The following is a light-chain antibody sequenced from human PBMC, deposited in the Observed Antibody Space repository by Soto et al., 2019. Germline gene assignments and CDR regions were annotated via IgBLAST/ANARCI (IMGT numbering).Light chain of an antibody. V-gene: IGKV4-1*01. CDR3: QEYFTTLALT. Sequence: DIVMTQSPDSLSVALGESATINCKSSHSLLSSSNYKNYLDWFQQKPGQTPKLLIYWASTRDSGVPDRFSGSGSVTDFTLTISSLQAENVAVYYCQEYFTTLALTFGGGTQVELK. CDR2: WAS. CDR1: HSLLSSSNYKNY. J-gene: IGKJ4*01.